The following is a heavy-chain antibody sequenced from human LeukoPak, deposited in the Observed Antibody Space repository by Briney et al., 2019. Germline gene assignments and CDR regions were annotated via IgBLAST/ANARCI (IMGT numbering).Heavy chain of an antibody. D-gene: IGHD3-3*01. J-gene: IGHJ6*02. CDR3: ARAFTIFPPHYGMDV. Sequence: GGSLRLSCAASGFTFSSYSMNWVRQAPGKGLEWVSSISSSSSYIYYADSVKGRFTISRDNAKNSLYLQMNSLRAEDTAVYYCARAFTIFPPHYGMDVWGQGTTVTVSS. V-gene: IGHV3-21*01. CDR2: ISSSSSYI. CDR1: GFTFSSYS.